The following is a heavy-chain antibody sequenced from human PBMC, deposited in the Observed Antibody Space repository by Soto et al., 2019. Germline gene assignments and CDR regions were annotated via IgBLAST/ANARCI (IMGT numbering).Heavy chain of an antibody. CDR1: GQSFSGHS. J-gene: IGHJ4*02. V-gene: IGHV4-34*01. CDR2: INESGST. CDR3: ARGSGIVALPGELEDVNYDY. Sequence: QVQLQQWGAGLVTPSETLSLSCAVYGQSFSGHSWAWIRQPPGKGLEWIGEINESGSTYYNPSLKSRVTISTATTKNPCTLKLSAVCAADTAAYFCARGSGIVALPGELEDVNYDYWGQGTLVNVSS. D-gene: IGHD1-1*01.